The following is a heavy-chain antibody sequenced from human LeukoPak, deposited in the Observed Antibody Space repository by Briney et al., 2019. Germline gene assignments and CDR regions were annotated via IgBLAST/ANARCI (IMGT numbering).Heavy chain of an antibody. V-gene: IGHV4-34*01. Sequence: PSETLSLTCAVYGGSFSGYYWSWIRQPPGKGLEWIGEINRSGSTNYNPSLKSRVTISVDTSKNQFSLKLSSVTAADTAVYYCARGKSIAARIFDYWGQGTLVTVSS. D-gene: IGHD6-6*01. CDR3: ARGKSIAARIFDY. CDR2: INRSGST. CDR1: GGSFSGYY. J-gene: IGHJ4*02.